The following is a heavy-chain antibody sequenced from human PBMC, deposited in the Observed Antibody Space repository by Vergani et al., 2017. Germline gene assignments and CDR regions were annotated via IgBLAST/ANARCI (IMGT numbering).Heavy chain of an antibody. CDR1: GVTSNQYG. CDR3: AREQWLPIDYFDY. J-gene: IGHJ4*02. V-gene: IGHV3-33*01. CDR2: TWYDGNNK. D-gene: IGHD6-19*01. Sequence: QVQLVESGGGVVQPGRSLRLSCAASGVTSNQYGMHWVRQAPGKGLEWVAVTWYDGNNKQYADSVKGRFTISRDNSKSTMYLQMNSLRDEDTGVYYCAREQWLPIDYFDYWGQGTLVTVSS.